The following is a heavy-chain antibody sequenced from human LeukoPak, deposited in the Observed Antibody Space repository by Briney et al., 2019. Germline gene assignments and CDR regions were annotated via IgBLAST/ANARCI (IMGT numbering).Heavy chain of an antibody. CDR3: ARATRTQYYYDSSGLTY. J-gene: IGHJ4*02. CDR1: GYTFTSYD. D-gene: IGHD3-22*01. CDR2: MNPNSGNT. V-gene: IGHV1-8*03. Sequence: GASVKVSCKASGYTFTSYDINWVRQATGQGLEWMGWMNPNSGNTGYAQKFQGRVTVTRNTSISTAYMELSSLRSEDTAVYYCARATRTQYYYDSSGLTYWGQGTLVTVSS.